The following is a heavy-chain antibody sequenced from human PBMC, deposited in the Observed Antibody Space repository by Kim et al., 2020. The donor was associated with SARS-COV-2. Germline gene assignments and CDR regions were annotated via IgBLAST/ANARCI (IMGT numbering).Heavy chain of an antibody. CDR2: ISSSSSYI. J-gene: IGHJ3*02. CDR1: GFTFSSYT. D-gene: IGHD3-22*01. V-gene: IGHV3-21*01. Sequence: GGSLRLSCAASGFTFSSYTLHWVRQAPGKGLEWVSSISSSSSYIYYADSVKGRFTISRDNAKNSLYLQMNSLRAEDTAVYYCAREYYYDSSGYYRDAFDIWGQGTMVTVSS. CDR3: AREYYYDSSGYYRDAFDI.